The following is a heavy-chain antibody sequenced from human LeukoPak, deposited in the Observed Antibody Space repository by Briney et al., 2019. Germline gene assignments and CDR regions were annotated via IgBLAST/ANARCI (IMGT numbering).Heavy chain of an antibody. CDR2: ITNTGNT. J-gene: IGHJ4*02. V-gene: IGHV4-59*08. CDR1: DGSIRNFS. Sequence: SETLSLTCTVSDGSIRNFSWSWVRQSPGKGLEWIGCITNTGNTNYEPSLRSRVTISADTSKNQVSLRLRSVTAADTAVYYCARHIKGPVSIWFGELSGFDYWGQGTLVAVS. D-gene: IGHD3-10*01. CDR3: ARHIKGPVSIWFGELSGFDY.